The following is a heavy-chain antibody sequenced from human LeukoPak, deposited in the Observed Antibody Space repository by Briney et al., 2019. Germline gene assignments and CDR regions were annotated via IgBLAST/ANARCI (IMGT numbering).Heavy chain of an antibody. D-gene: IGHD3-10*01. J-gene: IGHJ4*02. CDR2: ISYDGSNK. CDR1: GFTFSSYG. V-gene: IGHV3-30*18. Sequence: GRSLRLSCAASGFTFSSYGMHWVRQAPGKGLEWVAVISYDGSNKYYADSVKGRFIISRDNSKNTLYLQMSSVRAEDTAVYYCANENGGPDYWGQGTLVTVSS. CDR3: ANENGGPDY.